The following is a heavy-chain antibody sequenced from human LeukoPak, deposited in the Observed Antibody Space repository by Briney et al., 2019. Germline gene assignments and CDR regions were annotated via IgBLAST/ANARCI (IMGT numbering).Heavy chain of an antibody. V-gene: IGHV3-23*01. CDR3: AKDRDLLFAHCWFDL. D-gene: IGHD3-10*01. CDR2: ISISGGSS. J-gene: IGHJ5*02. Sequence: QAGGSLRLSCEASRFSFSSHAMFWVRQAPGKGLEWVSGISISGGSSYYADSVKGRFTISRDNSKNTLYLQMNRLRAEDTAVYYCAKDRDLLFAHCWFDLWGQGTLVTVSS. CDR1: RFSFSSHA.